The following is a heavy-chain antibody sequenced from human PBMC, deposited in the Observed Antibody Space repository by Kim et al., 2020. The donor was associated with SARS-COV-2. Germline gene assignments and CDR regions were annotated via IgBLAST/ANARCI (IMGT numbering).Heavy chain of an antibody. CDR1: GFTFSSYG. Sequence: GGSLRLSCAASGFTFSSYGMHWVRQAPGKGLEWVAVISNDGSTKYYADSVKGRFTISRDNSKNTLYLQMNSLRAEDTAVYYCAKDQTAAAGFGFFMDYWGQGTLVTVSS. CDR3: AKDQTAAAGFGFFMDY. CDR2: ISNDGSTK. D-gene: IGHD6-13*01. J-gene: IGHJ4*01. V-gene: IGHV3-30*18.